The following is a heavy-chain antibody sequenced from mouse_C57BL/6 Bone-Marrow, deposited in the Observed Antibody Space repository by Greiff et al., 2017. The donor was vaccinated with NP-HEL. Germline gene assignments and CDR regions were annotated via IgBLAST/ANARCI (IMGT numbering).Heavy chain of an antibody. CDR2: IYPGSGST. CDR3: ARSGGLIYYDYHMDY. Sequence: QVQLQQPGAELVKPGASVKMSCKASGYTFTSYWITWVKQRPGQGLEWIGDIYPGSGSTNYNEKFKSKATLTVDTSSSTAYMQLSSLTSEDSAVYYCARSGGLIYYDYHMDYWGQGTSVTVSS. CDR1: GYTFTSYW. V-gene: IGHV1-55*01. D-gene: IGHD2-4*01. J-gene: IGHJ4*01.